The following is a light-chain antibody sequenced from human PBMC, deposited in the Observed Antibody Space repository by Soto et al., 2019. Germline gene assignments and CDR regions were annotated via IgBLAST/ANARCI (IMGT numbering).Light chain of an antibody. CDR1: QSVSSSY. Sequence: EIVLTQSPGTLSLSPGERATLSCRASQSVSSSYLAWYQQKPGQAPRLLIYGASSRATGIPDRFSGSGSGTDFTLPIRRLEPEDLAVYYCQQYGSSRTFGQGTNVEIK. J-gene: IGKJ1*01. V-gene: IGKV3-20*01. CDR3: QQYGSSRT. CDR2: GAS.